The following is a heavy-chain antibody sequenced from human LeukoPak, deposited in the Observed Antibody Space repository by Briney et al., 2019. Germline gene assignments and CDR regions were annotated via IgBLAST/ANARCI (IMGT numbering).Heavy chain of an antibody. V-gene: IGHV3-7*01. J-gene: IGHJ3*02. CDR3: ARSQRYSLDAFDI. Sequence: PGGSLRLSCAASGFTFSSYWMSWVRQAPGKGLEWVANIKQDGSEKYYMDSVKGRFTISRDNAKNSLYLQMNSLRAEDTAVYYCARSQRYSLDAFDIWGQGTMVTVSS. D-gene: IGHD1-1*01. CDR1: GFTFSSYW. CDR2: IKQDGSEK.